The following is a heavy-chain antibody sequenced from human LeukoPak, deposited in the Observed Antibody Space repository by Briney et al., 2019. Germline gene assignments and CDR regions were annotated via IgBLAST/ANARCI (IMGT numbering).Heavy chain of an antibody. CDR3: ARVDWGY. Sequence: RGSLRLSCAPSRVIPSSYYIISGRQAPGKGLEWVSVIYGDGSTYYRDSVKGRFDISRDNSKNSLYLQMSSLSAEDTAVYYCARVDWGYWGQGTLVTVSS. V-gene: IGHV3-53*01. CDR2: IYGDGST. J-gene: IGHJ4*02. CDR1: RVIPSSYY. D-gene: IGHD3/OR15-3a*01.